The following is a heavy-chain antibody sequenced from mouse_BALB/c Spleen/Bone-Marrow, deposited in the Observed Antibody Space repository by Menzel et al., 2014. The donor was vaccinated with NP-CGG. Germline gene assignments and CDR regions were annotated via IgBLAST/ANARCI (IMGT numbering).Heavy chain of an antibody. CDR2: ISYSGST. CDR1: GYSIXSDYV. Sequence: EVKLVDSGPGLVKPSRSLSLTCTVTGYSIXSDYVWNWIRQFPGNKLEWMGYISYSGSTSYNPSLKSRISITRDTSKNQFFLQLYSVTTEDTATYYCARRITTAHYYAMDYWGQGTSVTVSS. CDR3: ARRITTAHYYAMDY. V-gene: IGHV3-2*02. J-gene: IGHJ4*01. D-gene: IGHD1-2*01.